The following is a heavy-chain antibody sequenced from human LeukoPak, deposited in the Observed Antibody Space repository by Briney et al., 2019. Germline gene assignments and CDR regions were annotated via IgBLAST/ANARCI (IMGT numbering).Heavy chain of an antibody. J-gene: IGHJ4*02. V-gene: IGHV1-24*01. CDR2: FDPEDGET. CDR1: GYTLTELS. D-gene: IGHD2-15*01. CDR3: ATGVGFLGYFDY. Sequence: ASVKVSCKGSGYTLTELSMHWVRQAPGKGLEWMGGFDPEDGETIYAQKFQGRVTMTEDTSTDTAYMELSSLRSEDTAVYYCATGVGFLGYFDYWGQGTLVTVSS.